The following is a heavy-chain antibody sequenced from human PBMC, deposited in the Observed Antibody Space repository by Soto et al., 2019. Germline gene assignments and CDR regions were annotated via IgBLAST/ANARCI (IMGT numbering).Heavy chain of an antibody. Sequence: QVQLQQWGAGLLKPSETLSLTCAVYGGSFSGYYWSWIRQPPGKGREWIGEINHSGSTNYNPSLKSRVTISVDTSKNQFSLKLSSVTAADTAVYYCARVDSSSWYNWFDPWGQGTLVTVSS. CDR2: INHSGST. D-gene: IGHD6-13*01. CDR1: GGSFSGYY. CDR3: ARVDSSSWYNWFDP. V-gene: IGHV4-34*01. J-gene: IGHJ5*02.